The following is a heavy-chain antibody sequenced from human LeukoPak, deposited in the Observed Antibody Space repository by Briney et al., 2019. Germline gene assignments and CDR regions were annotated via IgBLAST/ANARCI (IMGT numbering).Heavy chain of an antibody. CDR2: TYYRSKLYK. CDR1: GDILSSNSAA. V-gene: IGHV6-1*01. D-gene: IGHD6-19*01. Sequence: SQTLSLTCALSGDILSSNSAAWHWVRQPRARGLEWLVRTYYRSKLYKDYAVSVKSRITINPDTSKNQFSLQLNSVTPEDTAVYYCARDYPLGPISDSSGWYYFDYWGQGTLVTVSS. CDR3: ARDYPLGPISDSSGWYYFDY. J-gene: IGHJ4*02.